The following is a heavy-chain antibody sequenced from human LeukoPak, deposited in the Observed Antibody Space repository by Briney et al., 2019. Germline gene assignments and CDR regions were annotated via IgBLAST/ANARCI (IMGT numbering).Heavy chain of an antibody. V-gene: IGHV5-51*01. D-gene: IGHD3-10*01. J-gene: IGHJ6*03. CDR3: ARQPPAGSGGYYYYIDV. CDR2: IYPGDSDT. Sequence: GESLKISCKGSGYSFTSYWIAWVRQMPGKGLEWMGIIYPGDSDTRYSPSSQGQVTISADKSISTAYLQWSSLKASDTAMYYCARQPPAGSGGYYYYIDVWGKGTTVTVSS. CDR1: GYSFTSYW.